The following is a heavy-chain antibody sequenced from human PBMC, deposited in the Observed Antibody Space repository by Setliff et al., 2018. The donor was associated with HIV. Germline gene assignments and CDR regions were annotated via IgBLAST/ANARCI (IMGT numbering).Heavy chain of an antibody. Sequence: PGGSLRLSCAASGFSVSDNFMSWVRRAPGKGLEWVSIIYIGGDTYYADSVKGRFTISRDKSKNTLDLQMNNLRVEDTAVYYCARNPCSGGSCPDAFDIWGQGTMVTVSS. J-gene: IGHJ3*02. CDR2: IYIGGDT. D-gene: IGHD2-15*01. CDR3: ARNPCSGGSCPDAFDI. V-gene: IGHV3-53*01. CDR1: GFSVSDNF.